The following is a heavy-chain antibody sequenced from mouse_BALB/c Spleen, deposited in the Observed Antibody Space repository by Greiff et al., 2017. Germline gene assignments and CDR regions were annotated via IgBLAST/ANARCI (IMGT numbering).Heavy chain of an antibody. CDR3: TRSTTVVDWYFDV. Sequence: DVKLVESGGGLVQPGGSMKLSCVASGFTFSNYWMNWVRQSPEKGLEWVAEIRLKSNNYATHYAESVKGRFTISRDDSKSSVYLQMNNLRAEDTGIYYCTRSTTVVDWYFDVWGAGTTVTVSS. CDR1: GFTFSNYW. CDR2: IRLKSNNYAT. J-gene: IGHJ1*01. V-gene: IGHV6-6*02. D-gene: IGHD1-1*01.